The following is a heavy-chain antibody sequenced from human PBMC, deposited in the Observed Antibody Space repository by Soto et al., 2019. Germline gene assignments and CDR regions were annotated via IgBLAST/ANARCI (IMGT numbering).Heavy chain of an antibody. CDR3: ARDRIKIVGVLTDLPDAFDI. CDR2: IWYDGSKK. V-gene: IGHV3-33*01. CDR1: GFTFSSYA. J-gene: IGHJ3*02. Sequence: QVQLVESGGGVVQAGRSLRLSCAASGFTFSSYAMYWVRQAPGKGLEWVALIWYDGSKKYYADSVKGRFTISRDNSRHTLYLQMNGLRAEDTAIYYCARDRIKIVGVLTDLPDAFDIWGQGTMVTVSS. D-gene: IGHD3-3*01.